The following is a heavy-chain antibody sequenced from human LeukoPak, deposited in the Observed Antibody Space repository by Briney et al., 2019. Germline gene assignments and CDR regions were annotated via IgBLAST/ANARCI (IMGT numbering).Heavy chain of an antibody. CDR1: GFTFRDYH. J-gene: IGHJ4*02. D-gene: IGHD2-21*02. V-gene: IGHV3-11*01. CDR2: MSSSSLTI. Sequence: GGSLRLSCAASGFTFRDYHMTWIRQAPGKGLEWVSYMSSSSLTIYYADSVKGRFTISRDNAKNSLYLQRNSLRADDTAVYYCARELLTGLETPFDYWGQGALVTVSS. CDR3: ARELLTGLETPFDY.